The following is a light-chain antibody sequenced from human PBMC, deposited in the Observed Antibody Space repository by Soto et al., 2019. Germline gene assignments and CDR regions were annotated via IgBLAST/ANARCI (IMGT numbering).Light chain of an antibody. V-gene: IGKV3-11*01. Sequence: EIVLTQSPATLSSFPGDRVTLYCWASQCINTRLAWYQHRPGQAPRLLIYQTSIRAAGIPARFSASGSGTDFTLTISDVQPEDFALYYCHQRQSWPRTFGQGTKVDI. CDR2: QTS. CDR1: QCINTR. CDR3: HQRQSWPRT. J-gene: IGKJ1*01.